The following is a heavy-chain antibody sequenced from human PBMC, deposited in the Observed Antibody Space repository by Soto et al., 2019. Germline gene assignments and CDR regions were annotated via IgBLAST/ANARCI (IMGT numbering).Heavy chain of an antibody. V-gene: IGHV4-30-4*01. Sequence: PSETLSLTCSVSGDSISTVDYFWAWIRQPPGQALEYIGYIYKSTTTYYNPSFEGRVAISLDTSKSQFSLTVTSVTAADTAVYFCARGRYCLTGRCFPNWFDSWGQGXLVTVSS. CDR2: IYKSTTT. J-gene: IGHJ5*01. CDR1: GDSISTVDYF. D-gene: IGHD2-15*01. CDR3: ARGRYCLTGRCFPNWFDS.